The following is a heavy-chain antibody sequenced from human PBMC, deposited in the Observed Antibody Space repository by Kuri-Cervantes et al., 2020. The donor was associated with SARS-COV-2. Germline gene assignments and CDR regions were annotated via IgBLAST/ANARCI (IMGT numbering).Heavy chain of an antibody. CDR1: SGSISSGDYY. CDR3: ARIDYHTSGYYYCYYYKDV. J-gene: IGHJ6*03. Sequence: GSLRLSCTVSSGSISSGDYYWGWIRQPPGKGLEWIGSIFRSGITYYNPSLKSRVTMSVDTTKNQFSLKLSSVTAADTAVYYCARIDYHTSGYYYCYYYKDVWGKGTTVTVSS. CDR2: IFRSGIT. D-gene: IGHD3-22*01. V-gene: IGHV4-39*01.